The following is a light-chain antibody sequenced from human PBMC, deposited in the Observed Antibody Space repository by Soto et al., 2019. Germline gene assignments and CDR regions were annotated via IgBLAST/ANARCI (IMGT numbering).Light chain of an antibody. CDR3: CSYAGSSTFVDVV. J-gene: IGLJ2*01. CDR1: SSDVGSYNL. Sequence: QSVLTQPASVSGSPGQSITISCTGTSSDVGSYNLVSWYQQHPGKAPKLMIYEGSKRPSGVSNRFSGSKSGNTASLTISGLHAEDEADYYCCSYAGSSTFVDVVFGGGTKLTVL. CDR2: EGS. V-gene: IGLV2-23*03.